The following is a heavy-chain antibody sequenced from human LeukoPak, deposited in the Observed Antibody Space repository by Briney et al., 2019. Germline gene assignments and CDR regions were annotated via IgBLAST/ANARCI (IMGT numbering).Heavy chain of an antibody. J-gene: IGHJ4*02. CDR2: INPSDGKT. D-gene: IGHD5-18*01. CDR3: AREIGPRQLHLWGSAFDY. Sequence: ASVKVSCKASGYTFTNYYMHWVRQAPGQGLEWRGIINPSDGKTSYAQKFQGRVTMTRDTSTSTVYMELSSLRSEDTAVYYCAREIGPRQLHLWGSAFDYWGQGTLVTVSS. V-gene: IGHV1-46*01. CDR1: GYTFTNYY.